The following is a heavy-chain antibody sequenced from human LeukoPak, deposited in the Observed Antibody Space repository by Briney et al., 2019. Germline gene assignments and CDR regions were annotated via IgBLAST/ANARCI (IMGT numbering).Heavy chain of an antibody. Sequence: GASVKVSCKASGYTFTGYYMHWVRQASGKGLEWVGRIRSKANSYATAYAASVKGRFTISRDDSKNTAYLQMNSLKTEDTAVYYCMVVVTAIPPTDYWGQGTLVTISS. J-gene: IGHJ4*02. V-gene: IGHV3-73*01. CDR3: MVVVTAIPPTDY. CDR2: IRSKANSYAT. CDR1: GYTFTGYY. D-gene: IGHD2-21*02.